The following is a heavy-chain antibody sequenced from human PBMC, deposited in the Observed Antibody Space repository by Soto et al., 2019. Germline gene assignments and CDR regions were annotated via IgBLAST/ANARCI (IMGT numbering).Heavy chain of an antibody. Sequence: GALRLSCAASGFTFSNAWTNWVRQAPGKGLEWVGRIKSKTDGGTTDYAAPVKGRFIISRDDSKNTLYLQMNSLKTEDTAVYYCTTVWYYFDSSGFPPLDYWGQGTLVTVSS. CDR2: IKSKTDGGTT. V-gene: IGHV3-15*07. CDR3: TTVWYYFDSSGFPPLDY. CDR1: GFTFSNAW. J-gene: IGHJ4*02. D-gene: IGHD3-22*01.